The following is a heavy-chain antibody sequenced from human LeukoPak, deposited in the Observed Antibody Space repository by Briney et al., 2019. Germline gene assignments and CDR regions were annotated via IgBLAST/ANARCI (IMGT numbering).Heavy chain of an antibody. V-gene: IGHV1-69*05. CDR3: ARVIFRAYCGGDCYPL. D-gene: IGHD2-21*02. J-gene: IGHJ4*02. CDR2: IIPIFGTA. Sequence: SVKVSCKASGGTFSSYAISWVRQAPGQGLEWMGGIIPIFGTANYAQKFQGRVTITTDESTSTAYMELSSLRSEDTAVYYCARVIFRAYCGGDCYPLWGQGTLATVSS. CDR1: GGTFSSYA.